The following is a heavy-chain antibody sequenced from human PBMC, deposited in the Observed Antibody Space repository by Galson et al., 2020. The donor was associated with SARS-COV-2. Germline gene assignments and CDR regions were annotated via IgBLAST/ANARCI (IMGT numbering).Heavy chain of an antibody. Sequence: GESLKISCKASGYTFTSYYMHWVRQAPGQGLEWMGIINPSGGSTSYAQKFQGRVTMTRDTSTSTVYMELSSLRSEDTAVYYCARGASSSRVSPWGQGTLVTVSS. CDR1: GYTFTSYY. D-gene: IGHD6-13*01. J-gene: IGHJ5*02. V-gene: IGHV1-46*01. CDR3: ARGASSSRVSP. CDR2: INPSGGST.